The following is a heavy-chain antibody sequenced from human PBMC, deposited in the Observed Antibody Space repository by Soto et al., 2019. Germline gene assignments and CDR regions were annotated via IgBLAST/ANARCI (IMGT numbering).Heavy chain of an antibody. V-gene: IGHV4-4*02. D-gene: IGHD6-19*01. CDR3: ARHIAVSGTRGFDF. CDR2: IHHSGST. Sequence: SETLSLTCAVSGGSISTNWWSWVRQPPGKGLEWIGEIHHSGSTNYNPSLKNRVTMSVDKSQNHLSLNLNSVTAADTAVYYCARHIAVSGTRGFDFWGRGTLVTVSS. J-gene: IGHJ4*02. CDR1: GGSISTNW.